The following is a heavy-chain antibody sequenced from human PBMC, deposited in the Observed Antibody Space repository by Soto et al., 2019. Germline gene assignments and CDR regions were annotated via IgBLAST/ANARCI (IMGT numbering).Heavy chain of an antibody. CDR3: AKQGLEYNYYGIDM. J-gene: IGHJ6*02. CDR1: GGSISSPNYY. V-gene: IGHV4-39*01. CDR2: LFYTGNT. Sequence: SETLSLTCLVSGGSISSPNYYWAWIRQSPGKGLEWIGSLFYTGNTYYNPSLKSRVTISVDTSKNQFSLRLSSVTAADTAVYYCAKQGLEYNYYGIDMWGPGTTVTVSS.